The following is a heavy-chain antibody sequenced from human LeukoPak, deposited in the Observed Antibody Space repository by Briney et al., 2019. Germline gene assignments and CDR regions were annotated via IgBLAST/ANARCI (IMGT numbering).Heavy chain of an antibody. D-gene: IGHD3-3*01. J-gene: IGHJ3*02. V-gene: IGHV3-30*04. Sequence: GGSLRLSCAASGFTFSSYAMHWVRQAPGKGLEWVAVISYDGSNKYYADSVKGRFTISRDNSKNTLYLQMNSLRAEDTAVYYCAMYDFWSGYYRLDASDIWGQGTMVTVSS. CDR2: ISYDGSNK. CDR3: AMYDFWSGYYRLDASDI. CDR1: GFTFSSYA.